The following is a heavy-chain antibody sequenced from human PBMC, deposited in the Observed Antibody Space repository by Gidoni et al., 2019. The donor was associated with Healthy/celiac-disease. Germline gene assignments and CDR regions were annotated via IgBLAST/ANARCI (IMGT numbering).Heavy chain of an antibody. Sequence: QVQLVQSGAEVKKPGSSVKVSCKASGGPFSSYAISWVRQAPGQGLEWMGRIIPILGIANYAQKFQGRVTITADKSTSTAYMELSSLRSEDTAVYYCARDRVGSSYNWFDPWGQGTLVTVSS. CDR2: IIPILGIA. CDR3: ARDRVGSSYNWFDP. D-gene: IGHD6-6*01. J-gene: IGHJ5*02. CDR1: GGPFSSYA. V-gene: IGHV1-69*04.